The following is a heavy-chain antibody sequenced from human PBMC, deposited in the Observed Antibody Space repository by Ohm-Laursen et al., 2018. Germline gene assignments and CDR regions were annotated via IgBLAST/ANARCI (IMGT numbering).Heavy chain of an antibody. CDR1: GYSISSGYY. D-gene: IGHD4-17*01. CDR3: AREDYGDYPYYYYYGMDV. CDR2: IYTSGST. J-gene: IGHJ6*02. Sequence: SDTLSLTCIVSGYSISSGYYWSWIRQPAGKGLEWIGRIYTSGSTNYNPSLKSRVTMSVDTSKNQFSLKLSSVTAADTAVYYCAREDYGDYPYYYYYGMDVWGQGTTVTVSS. V-gene: IGHV4-4*07.